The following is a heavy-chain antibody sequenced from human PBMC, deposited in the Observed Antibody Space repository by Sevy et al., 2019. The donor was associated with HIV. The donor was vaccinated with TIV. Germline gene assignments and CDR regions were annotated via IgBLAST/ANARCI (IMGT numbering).Heavy chain of an antibody. Sequence: GGSLRLSCAASGFTFSSYWIHWVRQAPGKGLVWVSRINSDGSSTSYAGSVQGRFTISRDNAKNTLYLQMSSLRAEDTAVYYCVRGGGKYCGGDCSLYHFDYWGQGTLVTVSS. D-gene: IGHD2-21*02. CDR3: VRGGGKYCGGDCSLYHFDY. J-gene: IGHJ4*02. CDR2: INSDGSST. CDR1: GFTFSSYW. V-gene: IGHV3-74*01.